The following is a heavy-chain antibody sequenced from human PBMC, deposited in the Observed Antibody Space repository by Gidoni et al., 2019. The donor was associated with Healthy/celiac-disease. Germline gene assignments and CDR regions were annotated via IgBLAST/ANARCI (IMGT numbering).Heavy chain of an antibody. CDR1: GGSFSGYY. D-gene: IGHD3-16*02. V-gene: IGHV4-34*01. J-gene: IGHJ2*01. CDR3: ARVPGLYRPAYDYVWGSYRSHYWYFDL. CDR2: INHSGST. Sequence: QVQLQQWGAGLLKPSETLSLTCAVYGGSFSGYYWSWIRQPPGKGLEWIGEINHSGSTNYNPSLKSRVTISVDTSKNQFSLKLSSVTAADTAVYYCARVPGLYRPAYDYVWGSYRSHYWYFDLWGRGTLVTVSS.